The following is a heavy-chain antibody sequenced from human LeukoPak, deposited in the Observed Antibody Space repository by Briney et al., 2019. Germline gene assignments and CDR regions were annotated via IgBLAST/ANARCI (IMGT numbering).Heavy chain of an antibody. CDR1: GYTFTGYY. Sequence: GASVKVSCKASGYTFTGYYMHWVRQAPGQGLEWMGWINPNSGGTNYAQKFQGRVTTTRDTSISTAYMELSRLRSDDTAVYYCARGDFDWLNYRGFDYWGQGTLVTVSS. CDR3: ARGDFDWLNYRGFDY. J-gene: IGHJ4*02. V-gene: IGHV1-2*02. D-gene: IGHD3-9*01. CDR2: INPNSGGT.